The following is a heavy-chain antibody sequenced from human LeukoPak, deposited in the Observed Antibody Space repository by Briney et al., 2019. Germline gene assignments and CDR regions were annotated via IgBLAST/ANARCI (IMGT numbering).Heavy chain of an antibody. CDR3: ARGTGFGVVFNYYQYYMDV. Sequence: PSETLPPTCAVYGGSFNNYYWSWIRQPPGTGLEWIGEINHSGSTKYNPSLKSRVTISVDTSKNQFSLKLTSVTAADTAVYYCARGTGFGVVFNYYQYYMDVWGKGTTVTVSS. D-gene: IGHD3-3*01. CDR1: GGSFNNYY. V-gene: IGHV4-34*01. J-gene: IGHJ6*03. CDR2: INHSGST.